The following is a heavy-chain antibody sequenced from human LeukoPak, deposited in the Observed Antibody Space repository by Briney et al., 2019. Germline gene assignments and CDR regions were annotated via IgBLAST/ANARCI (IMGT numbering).Heavy chain of an antibody. CDR2: IYYSGDT. Sequence: SETLSLTCTVSGDSIGCSNCYWGWVRQPPGTGLEWIGSIYYSGDTHYNPSLKSRVTIYIFPSKNQYSLKLSSVTAADTTVYYCARRYSGRYYNDWGQGTLVTVSS. V-gene: IGHV4-39*01. CDR1: GDSIGCSNCY. CDR3: ARRYSGRYYND. J-gene: IGHJ4*02. D-gene: IGHD1-26*01.